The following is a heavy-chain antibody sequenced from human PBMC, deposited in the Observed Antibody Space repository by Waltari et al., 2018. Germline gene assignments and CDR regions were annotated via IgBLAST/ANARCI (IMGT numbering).Heavy chain of an antibody. V-gene: IGHV1-8*01. J-gene: IGHJ4*02. D-gene: IGHD2-15*01. CDR1: GYAFIGYD. Sequence: QVHLVQSGPEVQKPGASVKVSCKASGYAFIGYDITGVRQATGQGLEWMGWMNPNGGNTAYAQRFQGRVTMTRDRSLNTAYMELHSLRSEDTAVYYCVRGFRHCTAASCSDHWGQGTLVTVSS. CDR3: VRGFRHCTAASCSDH. CDR2: MNPNGGNT.